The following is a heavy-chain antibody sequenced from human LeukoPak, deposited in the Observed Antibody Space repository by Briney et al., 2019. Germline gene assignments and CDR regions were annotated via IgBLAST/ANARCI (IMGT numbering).Heavy chain of an antibody. CDR2: IRSKAYGGTT. D-gene: IGHD6-6*01. CDR1: GFTFGDYA. CDR3: TSTSIAAS. Sequence: GGSLRLSCTASGFTFGDYAMSWVSQAPGKGLEWVGFIRSKAYGGTTEYAASVKGRFTISRDDSKSIAYLQMNSLKTEDTAVYYCTSTSIAASWGQGTLVTVSS. J-gene: IGHJ4*02. V-gene: IGHV3-49*04.